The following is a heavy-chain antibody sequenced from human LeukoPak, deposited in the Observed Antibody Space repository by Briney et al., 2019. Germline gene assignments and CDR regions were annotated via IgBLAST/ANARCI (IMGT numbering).Heavy chain of an antibody. CDR2: IYTSGST. CDR3: AREDIVVVPAAIRGDAFDI. J-gene: IGHJ3*02. V-gene: IGHV4-61*02. D-gene: IGHD2-2*02. Sequence: SQTLSLTCTVSGGSISSGSYYWSWIRQPAGKGLEWIGRIYTSGSTNYNPSLKSRVTISVDTSKNQFSLKLSSVTAADTAVYYCAREDIVVVPAAIRGDAFDIWGQGTMVTVSS. CDR1: GGSISSGSYY.